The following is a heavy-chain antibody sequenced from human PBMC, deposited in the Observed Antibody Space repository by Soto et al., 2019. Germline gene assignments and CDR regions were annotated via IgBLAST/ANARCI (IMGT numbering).Heavy chain of an antibody. V-gene: IGHV4-39*01. Sequence: SETLSLTCTVSGGSISSSSYYWGWIRQPPGKGLEWIGSIYYSGSTYYNPSLKSRVTISVDTSKNQFSLKLSSVTAADTAVYYCARHGADYGDYDYYYYYMDVWGKGTTVTVSS. J-gene: IGHJ6*03. D-gene: IGHD4-17*01. CDR2: IYYSGST. CDR3: ARHGADYGDYDYYYYYMDV. CDR1: GGSISSSSYY.